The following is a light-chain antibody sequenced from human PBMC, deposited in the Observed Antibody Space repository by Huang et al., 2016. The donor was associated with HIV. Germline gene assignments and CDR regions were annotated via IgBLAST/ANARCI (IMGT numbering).Light chain of an antibody. CDR3: QQTYSSPRVT. J-gene: IGKJ3*01. V-gene: IGKV1-39*01. Sequence: DIQMTQSPSSLSASIGDSLNITCRASRNIDNLFNWYQQKTGRAPKLLIFATSTLESGVPSRFSGSGSGTDFTLTISSLQFADFATYSCQQTYSSPRVTFGPGTTVDIK. CDR2: ATS. CDR1: RNIDNL.